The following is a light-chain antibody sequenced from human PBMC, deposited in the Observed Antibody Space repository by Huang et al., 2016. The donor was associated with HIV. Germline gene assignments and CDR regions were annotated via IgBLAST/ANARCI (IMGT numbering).Light chain of an antibody. CDR2: DAS. Sequence: EIVLTQSPATLSLSPGERATLSCRATQSVSSYLAWYHQKPGQAPRLLIYDASNRATGFPTRFRGRGSGTDFTLTIDSLEPEDFAVYYCQQRNSWPLTFGGGTKVEIK. J-gene: IGKJ4*01. V-gene: IGKV3-11*01. CDR1: QSVSSY. CDR3: QQRNSWPLT.